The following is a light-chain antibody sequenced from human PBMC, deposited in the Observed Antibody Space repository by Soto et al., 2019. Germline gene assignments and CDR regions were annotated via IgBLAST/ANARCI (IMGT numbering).Light chain of an antibody. CDR2: GAS. CDR1: QSVSSTY. J-gene: IGKJ1*01. CDR3: QHYNSYSEA. V-gene: IGKV3-20*01. Sequence: VLTQSPGTLSLSPGERATLSCRASQSVSSTYLAWYQQKPGQAPRLLIYGASSRATGIPDRFSGSGSGTDFTLTISRLEPEDFATYYCQHYNSYSEAFGQGTKVELK.